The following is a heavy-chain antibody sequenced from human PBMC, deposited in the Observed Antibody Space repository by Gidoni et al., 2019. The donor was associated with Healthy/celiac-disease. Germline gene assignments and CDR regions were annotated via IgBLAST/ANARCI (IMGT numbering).Heavy chain of an antibody. J-gene: IGHJ3*02. CDR1: GLTFSSYS. V-gene: IGHV3-21*01. D-gene: IGHD3-22*01. CDR2: ISSSSRYI. Sequence: EVQLVESGGGLVKPGGSLRLSCAASGLTFSSYSMKWVRQAPGKGLELGSSISSSSRYIYYADSVKGRFTISRDNAKISLYLQMNSLRAEDTAVDYCARDSSVNYYDSSGYYLRGAFDIWGQGTMVTVSS. CDR3: ARDSSVNYYDSSGYYLRGAFDI.